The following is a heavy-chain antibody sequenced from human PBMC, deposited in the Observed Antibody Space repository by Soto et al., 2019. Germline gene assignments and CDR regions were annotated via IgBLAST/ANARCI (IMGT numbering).Heavy chain of an antibody. D-gene: IGHD3-9*01. J-gene: IGHJ4*02. Sequence: GGSLRLSCAASGFTFSSFAMSWVRQAPGKGLEWVSAISGSGGSTYYADSVKGRFTISRDNSKNTLYLQMNSLRAEDTAVYYCAKTLRYLDWLPQGNFDYSGQGTLVTVSS. V-gene: IGHV3-23*01. CDR2: ISGSGGST. CDR3: AKTLRYLDWLPQGNFDY. CDR1: GFTFSSFA.